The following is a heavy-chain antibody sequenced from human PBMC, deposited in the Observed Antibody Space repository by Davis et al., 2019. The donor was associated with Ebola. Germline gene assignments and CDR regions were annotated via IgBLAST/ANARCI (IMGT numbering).Heavy chain of an antibody. Sequence: PGGSLRLSCAASGFTFSNHYMDWVRQAPGKGLEWVGGTSNNANSYTPEYAASVKGRFSTSRDDSNNSLHLQMNSLKSEDTAMYYCAREQGAGSLGVMFFDYWGQGSLVTVSS. CDR3: AREQGAGSLGVMFFDY. CDR2: TSNNANSYTP. CDR1: GFTFSNHY. V-gene: IGHV3-72*01. D-gene: IGHD3-10*01. J-gene: IGHJ4*02.